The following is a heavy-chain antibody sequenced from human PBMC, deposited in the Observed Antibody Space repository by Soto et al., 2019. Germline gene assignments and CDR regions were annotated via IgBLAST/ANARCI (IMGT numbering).Heavy chain of an antibody. D-gene: IGHD6-13*01. J-gene: IGHJ6*02. CDR1: GFTFSSYW. Sequence: VGSLRLSCAASGFTFSSYWMHWVRQAPGKGLVWVSRINSDGSSTSNADSVKGRFTTSRDNAKNTLYLQMNSLRAEDTAVYYCARDYQQLVPMDVWGQRTTVTVSS. CDR2: INSDGSST. V-gene: IGHV3-74*01. CDR3: ARDYQQLVPMDV.